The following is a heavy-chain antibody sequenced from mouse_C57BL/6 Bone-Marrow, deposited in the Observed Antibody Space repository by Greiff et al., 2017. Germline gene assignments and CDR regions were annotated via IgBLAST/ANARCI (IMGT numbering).Heavy chain of an antibody. Sequence: VQLQQSGAELVRPGDSVKLSCTASGFNIQDDYMHWVKQRPEQGLEWIGWIDPENGDTEYASKFQGKATITADTSSNTAYLPLSSLTSEDTAVYYCTTDTTVVAPAYWGQGTLVTVSA. CDR1: GFNIQDDY. CDR3: TTDTTVVAPAY. J-gene: IGHJ3*01. D-gene: IGHD1-1*01. V-gene: IGHV14-4*01. CDR2: IDPENGDT.